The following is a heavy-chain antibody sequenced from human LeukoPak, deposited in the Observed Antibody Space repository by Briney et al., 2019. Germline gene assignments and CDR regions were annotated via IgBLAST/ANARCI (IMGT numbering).Heavy chain of an antibody. V-gene: IGHV3-74*01. CDR1: GFTFCSYW. D-gene: IGHD4-23*01. CDR2: IASDGSST. J-gene: IGHJ4*02. Sequence: TGVSLRLSCAASGFTFCSYWMNWVRQAPGKGLVWVSRIASDGSSTTYADSVKGRFSISRDNAKNTLYLQMNSLRVEDTAVYYCARGRPHGNDYWGQGTLVTVSS. CDR3: ARGRPHGNDY.